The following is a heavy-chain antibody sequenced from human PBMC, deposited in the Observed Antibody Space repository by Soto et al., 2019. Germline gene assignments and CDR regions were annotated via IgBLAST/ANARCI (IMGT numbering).Heavy chain of an antibody. V-gene: IGHV4-39*01. Sequence: QLQLQESGPGLVKPSETLSLTCTVSGGSISSSSYYWGWIRQPPGKRLEWIGNIYYSGNTYHNPSLKIRVTMSVDTSEKQFSLRLRSVTAADTAVYYCARRSNAGWYFDLWGRGALVTVSS. CDR2: IYYSGNT. CDR1: GGSISSSSYY. D-gene: IGHD1-26*01. CDR3: ARRSNAGWYFDL. J-gene: IGHJ2*01.